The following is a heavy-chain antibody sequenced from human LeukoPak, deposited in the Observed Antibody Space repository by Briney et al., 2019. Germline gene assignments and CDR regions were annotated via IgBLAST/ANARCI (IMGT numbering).Heavy chain of an antibody. D-gene: IGHD6-19*01. CDR2: ISYDGSNK. CDR1: GFTFRSYG. J-gene: IGHJ5*02. CDR3: ASLIAVTGDWFDP. V-gene: IGHV3-30*19. Sequence: GGSLRLSCAASGFTFRSYGMHWVRQAPGKGLEWVAVISYDGSNKYYADSVKGRFTISRDNSKSTLFLQMNSLRTEDTAVYYCASLIAVTGDWFDPWGQGTLVTVSS.